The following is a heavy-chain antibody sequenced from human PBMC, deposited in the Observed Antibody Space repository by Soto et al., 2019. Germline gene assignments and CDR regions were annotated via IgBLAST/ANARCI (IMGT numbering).Heavy chain of an antibody. J-gene: IGHJ6*02. CDR3: ARTRLYDASGYYYYYYGMDV. CDR2: VYGDGRT. CDR1: GFTVNDNS. Sequence: XGSLRLSCAASGFTVNDNSMAWVRQAPGKGLEWVSVVYGDGRTYYADSVKGRFTIFRDNSENTVSLQMSSLNVADTAVYYCARTRLYDASGYYYYYYGMDVWGQGPRVTVSS. D-gene: IGHD3-22*01. V-gene: IGHV3-53*01.